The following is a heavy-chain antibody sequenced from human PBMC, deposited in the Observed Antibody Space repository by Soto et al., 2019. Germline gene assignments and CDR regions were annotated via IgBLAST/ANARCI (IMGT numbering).Heavy chain of an antibody. J-gene: IGHJ6*02. CDR3: ARGNPPSYYYYGMDV. CDR2: INHSGST. V-gene: IGHV4-34*01. CDR1: GGSFSGYY. Sequence: SESLSLTCAVYGGSFSGYYWSWIRQTPGKGLEWIGEINHSGSTNYNPSLKSRVTISVDTSKNQFSLKLSSVTAADTAVYYCARGNPPSYYYYGMDVWGQGTTVTVSS.